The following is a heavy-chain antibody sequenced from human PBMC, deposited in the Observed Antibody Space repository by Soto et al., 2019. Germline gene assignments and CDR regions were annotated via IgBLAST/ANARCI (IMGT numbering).Heavy chain of an antibody. J-gene: IGHJ3*02. CDR1: GYTFTSYG. CDR3: ARSDSSGYYLGAFDI. Sequence: ASVKVSCKASGYTFTSYGISWVRQAPGQGLEWMGLISAYNGNTNYAQKLQGRVTMTTDTSTSTAYMELRSLRSDDTAVYYCARSDSSGYYLGAFDIWGQGTMVTVSS. D-gene: IGHD3-22*01. CDR2: ISAYNGNT. V-gene: IGHV1-18*01.